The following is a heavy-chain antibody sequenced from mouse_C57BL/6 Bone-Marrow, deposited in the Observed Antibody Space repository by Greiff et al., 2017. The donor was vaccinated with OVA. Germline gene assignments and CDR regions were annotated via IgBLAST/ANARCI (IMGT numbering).Heavy chain of an antibody. V-gene: IGHV14-4*01. CDR3: TTDYYDSWYFDV. Sequence: VQLQQSGAELVRPGASVKLSCTASGFNIKDDYMHWVKQRPEQSLEWIGWIDPENGDTEYASKFQGKATITADTSSNTAYLQLSSLTSEDTAVYYCTTDYYDSWYFDVWGTGTTVTVSS. D-gene: IGHD2-4*01. J-gene: IGHJ1*03. CDR2: IDPENGDT. CDR1: GFNIKDDY.